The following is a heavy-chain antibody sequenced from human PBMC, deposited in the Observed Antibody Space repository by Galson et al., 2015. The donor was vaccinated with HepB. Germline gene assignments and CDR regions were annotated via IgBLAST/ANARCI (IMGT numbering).Heavy chain of an antibody. CDR2: IYPGDSDT. Sequence: QSGAEVKKPGESLKISCKGSGYSFTSYWIGWVRQMPGKGLEWMGIIYPGDSDTRYSPSFQGQVTISADKSISTAYLQWSSLKASDTAMYYCARPIFGIAAAGTGSYWYFDLWGRGTLVTVSS. CDR3: ARPIFGIAAAGTGSYWYFDL. D-gene: IGHD6-13*01. J-gene: IGHJ2*01. V-gene: IGHV5-51*03. CDR1: GYSFTSYW.